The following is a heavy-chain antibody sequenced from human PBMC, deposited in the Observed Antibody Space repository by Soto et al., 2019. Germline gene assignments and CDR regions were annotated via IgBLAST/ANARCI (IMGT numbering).Heavy chain of an antibody. J-gene: IGHJ3*02. CDR2: ISSNGGST. D-gene: IGHD6-6*01. CDR3: ARSSEETSIAARLRAFDI. CDR1: GFTFSSYA. Sequence: EVQLVESGGGLVQPGGSLRLSCAASGFTFSSYAMHWVRQAPGKGLEYVSAISSNGGSTYYANSVKGRFTISRDNSKNTLYLQMGRLRAEDMAVYYCARSSEETSIAARLRAFDIWGQGTMVTVSS. V-gene: IGHV3-64*01.